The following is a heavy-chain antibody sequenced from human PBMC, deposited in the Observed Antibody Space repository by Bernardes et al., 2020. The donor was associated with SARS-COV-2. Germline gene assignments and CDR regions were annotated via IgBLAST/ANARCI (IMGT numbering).Heavy chain of an antibody. CDR1: GGSISSSSYY. V-gene: IGHV4-39*01. D-gene: IGHD6-6*01. Sequence: SETLSLTCTVSGGSISSSSYYWGWIRQPPGKGLEWIGSIYYSGSTYYNPSLKSRVTISVDTSKNQFSLKLSSVTAADTAVYYCARVGYSSSSPPLYYFDYWGQGTLVTVSS. CDR3: ARVGYSSSSPPLYYFDY. CDR2: IYYSGST. J-gene: IGHJ4*02.